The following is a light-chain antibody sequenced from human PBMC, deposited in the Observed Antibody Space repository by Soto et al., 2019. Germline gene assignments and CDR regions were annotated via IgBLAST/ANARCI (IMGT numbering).Light chain of an antibody. CDR3: QQYGSTPHLT. V-gene: IGKV3-20*01. Sequence: DIVLTQSPGTLSLSPGERATLSCRASQSVSSSYLAWYQQKPGQAPRLLIYGASSRATGIPDRFSGSGSGTDFTLTISRLEPEDVAVYYCQQYGSTPHLTFGRGTKVEIK. CDR1: QSVSSSY. CDR2: GAS. J-gene: IGKJ4*01.